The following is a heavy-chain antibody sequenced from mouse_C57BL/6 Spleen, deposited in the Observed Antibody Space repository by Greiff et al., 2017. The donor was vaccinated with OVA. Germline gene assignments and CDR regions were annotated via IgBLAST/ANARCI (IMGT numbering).Heavy chain of an antibody. D-gene: IGHD2-1*01. Sequence: SGTVLARPGASVKMSCKTSGYTFTSYWMHWVKQRPGQGLEWIGAIYPGNSDTSYNQKFKGKAKLTAVTSASTAYMELSSLTNEDSAVYYCTRLRYGNLSAWFAYWGQGTLVTVSA. CDR3: TRLRYGNLSAWFAY. V-gene: IGHV1-5*01. J-gene: IGHJ3*01. CDR1: GYTFTSYW. CDR2: IYPGNSDT.